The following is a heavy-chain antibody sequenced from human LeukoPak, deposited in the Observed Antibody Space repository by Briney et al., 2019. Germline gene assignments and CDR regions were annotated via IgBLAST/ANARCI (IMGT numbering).Heavy chain of an antibody. D-gene: IGHD1-26*01. V-gene: IGHV3-23*01. CDR2: ISGSGGST. CDR3: AKSPSGRSRISRFDY. J-gene: IGHJ4*02. CDR1: GFTFSSYA. Sequence: GGSLRLSCAASGFTFSSYAVTWVRQAPGKGLEWVSAISGSGGSTYYADSVNGRFTISRDNSKNTLSLQMNSLRAEDTAVYYCAKSPSGRSRISRFDYWGQGILVTVSS.